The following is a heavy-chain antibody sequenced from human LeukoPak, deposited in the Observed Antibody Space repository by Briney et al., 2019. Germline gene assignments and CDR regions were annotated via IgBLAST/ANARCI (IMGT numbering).Heavy chain of an antibody. D-gene: IGHD6-19*01. Sequence: GGSLRLSCAASGFTFSSYWMSWVRQAPGKGLEWVANIKQDGSEEYYVDSVKGRFTISRDNAKNSLHLQMNSLRAEDTAVYYCARDPSDQWLVAGAEILGGLSDYYFDYWSQGTLVTVSS. CDR3: ARDPSDQWLVAGAEILGGLSDYYFDY. CDR1: GFTFSSYW. CDR2: IKQDGSEE. V-gene: IGHV3-7*01. J-gene: IGHJ4*02.